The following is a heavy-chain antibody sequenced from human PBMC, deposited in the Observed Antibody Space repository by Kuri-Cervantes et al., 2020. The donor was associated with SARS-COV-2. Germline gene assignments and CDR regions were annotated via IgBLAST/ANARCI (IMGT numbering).Heavy chain of an antibody. Sequence: ASVKVSCKASGYTFTDYAIHWVRQAPGQRLEWMGWINAGNGDTRYSQKFRGRVTITRVTSASTAYMDLSSLRAEDTALYYCARDLPYCSRASCSRFDYWGQGTLVTVSS. CDR1: GYTFTDYA. D-gene: IGHD2-2*01. J-gene: IGHJ4*02. CDR2: INAGNGDT. V-gene: IGHV1-3*01. CDR3: ARDLPYCSRASCSRFDY.